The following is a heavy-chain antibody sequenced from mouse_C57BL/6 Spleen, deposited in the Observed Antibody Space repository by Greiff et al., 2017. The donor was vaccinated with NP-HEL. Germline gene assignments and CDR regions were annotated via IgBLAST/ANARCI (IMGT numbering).Heavy chain of an antibody. CDR3: ARPPYDYDGGFDY. CDR1: GFTFSDYG. CDR2: ISSGSSTI. V-gene: IGHV5-17*01. D-gene: IGHD2-4*01. Sequence: DVHLVESGGGLVKPGGSLKLSCAASGFTFSDYGMHWVRQAPEKGLEWVAYISSGSSTIYYADTVKGRFTISRDNAKNTLFLQMTSLRSEDTAVYYCARPPYDYDGGFDYWGQGTTLTVSS. J-gene: IGHJ2*01.